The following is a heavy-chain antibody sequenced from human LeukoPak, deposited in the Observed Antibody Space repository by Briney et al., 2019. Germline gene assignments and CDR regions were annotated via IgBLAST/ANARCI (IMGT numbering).Heavy chain of an antibody. CDR2: VNSGGST. D-gene: IGHD4-17*01. V-gene: IGHV3-66*01. CDR3: TRTYGDYDYYYGLDV. Sequence: GGSLRLSCAVSGFFVSDHYMAWARQAPGKGLEWVSVVNSGGSTSYADSVKGRFTISRDNSKNTLFLQMNNLIAEDTALYYRTRTYGDYDYYYGLDVWGQGTTVTVSS. CDR1: GFFVSDHY. J-gene: IGHJ6*02.